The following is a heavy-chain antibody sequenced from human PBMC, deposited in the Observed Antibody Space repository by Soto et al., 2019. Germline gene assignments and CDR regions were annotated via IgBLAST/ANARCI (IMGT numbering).Heavy chain of an antibody. V-gene: IGHV4-38-2*02. CDR2: IYHSGSA. Sequence: SETLSLTCAVSGYSISSGYNWGFIRQSPGKGLEWIASIYHSGSAYYRPSLESRVTISVDTSKNQFSLKLVSVTAADTAVYYCAREWAEMIRGVPSRRPGFFDYWGQGALVTVSS. J-gene: IGHJ4*02. D-gene: IGHD3-10*01. CDR1: GYSISSGYN. CDR3: AREWAEMIRGVPSRRPGFFDY.